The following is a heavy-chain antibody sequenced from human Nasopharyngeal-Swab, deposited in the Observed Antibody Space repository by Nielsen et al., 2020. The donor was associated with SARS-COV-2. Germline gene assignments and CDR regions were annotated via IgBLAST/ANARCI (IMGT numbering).Heavy chain of an antibody. D-gene: IGHD2-2*01. CDR2: INHSGTT. Sequence: SETLSLTCAVYGASSSAYYWGWIRQPPGKGLEWIAEINHSGTTTYNPSLKSRVTLSVDTSMNQFSLELRSVTAADTAVYYCARGLSGIVPAPILGLGPYYYYYYMDVWGKGTTVTVSS. V-gene: IGHV4-34*01. CDR3: ARGLSGIVPAPILGLGPYYYYYYMDV. CDR1: GASSSAYY. J-gene: IGHJ6*03.